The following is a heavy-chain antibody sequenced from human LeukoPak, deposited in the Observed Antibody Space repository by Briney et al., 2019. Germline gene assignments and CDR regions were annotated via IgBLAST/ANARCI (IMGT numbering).Heavy chain of an antibody. CDR3: ARDLPIVGATGHDY. CDR1: GFTFSSYS. V-gene: IGHV3-21*01. J-gene: IGHJ4*02. Sequence: PGGSLRLSCAASGFTFSSYSMNWVRQAPGKGLEWVSSISSSSSYIYYADSVKGRFTISRDNAKNSLCLQMNSLRAEDTAVYYCARDLPIVGATGHDYWGQGTLVTVSS. CDR2: ISSSSSYI. D-gene: IGHD1-26*01.